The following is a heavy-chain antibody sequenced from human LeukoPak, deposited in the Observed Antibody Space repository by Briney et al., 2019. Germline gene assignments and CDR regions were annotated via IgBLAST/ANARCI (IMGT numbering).Heavy chain of an antibody. Sequence: PSETLSLTCTVSGGSISSYYWSWIRQPPGKGLEWIGYIYYSGSTNYNPSLKSRVTISVDTSKNRFSLKLSSVTAADTAVYYCARHLGDAFDIWGQGTMVTVSS. CDR1: GGSISSYY. CDR3: ARHLGDAFDI. CDR2: IYYSGST. V-gene: IGHV4-59*08. J-gene: IGHJ3*02.